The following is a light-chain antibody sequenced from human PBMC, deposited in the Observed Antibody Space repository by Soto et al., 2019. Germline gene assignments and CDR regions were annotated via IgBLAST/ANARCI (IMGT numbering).Light chain of an antibody. V-gene: IGKV3-15*01. CDR1: QTISRN. Sequence: MMMTQSPATLSVSPGERVTLSCRASQTISRNLAWYQQRPGQAPRLLMFGASTRAPGIPARFSGSGSGTEFTLTISSLQSEDFAVYFCHQYENWPKTFGQGTKV. CDR3: HQYENWPKT. CDR2: GAS. J-gene: IGKJ1*01.